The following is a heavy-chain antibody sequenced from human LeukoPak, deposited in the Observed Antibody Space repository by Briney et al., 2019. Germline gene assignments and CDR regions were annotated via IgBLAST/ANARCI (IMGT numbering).Heavy chain of an antibody. J-gene: IGHJ3*01. CDR2: VHTTGNT. V-gene: IGHV4-4*07. Sequence: SETLSLTCTVSGGSIGTYYWSWLRQPAGEGLEWIGRVHTTGNTNYNPSLSSRVAMSVDTPKNQFSLRLTSVTAADTAMYYCARLLDYDSSGDPDTFDVWGQGIMVTVSS. CDR1: GGSIGTYY. D-gene: IGHD3-22*01. CDR3: ARLLDYDSSGDPDTFDV.